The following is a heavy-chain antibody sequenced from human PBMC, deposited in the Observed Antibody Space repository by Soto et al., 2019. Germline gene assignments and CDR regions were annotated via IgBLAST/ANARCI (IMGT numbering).Heavy chain of an antibody. J-gene: IGHJ6*02. D-gene: IGHD2-21*01. CDR3: ARLSGDHSAFFSYGMDA. CDR2: INSDGTIS. Sequence: GALRLSCAASVFTFDTYWMNWVRQAPGKGPEWLSGINSDGTISSYADSVKGRFTISRDNARNTLSLQMNSLRADDTAVYYCARLSGDHSAFFSYGMDAWGQGTTVTSP. V-gene: IGHV3-74*01. CDR1: VFTFDTYW.